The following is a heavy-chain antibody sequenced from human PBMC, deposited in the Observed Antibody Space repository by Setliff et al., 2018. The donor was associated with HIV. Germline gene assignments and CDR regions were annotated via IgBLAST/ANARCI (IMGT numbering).Heavy chain of an antibody. CDR1: GDPIFIGGYY. CDR2: ISYSGST. CDR3: ARGTTSITFDY. Sequence: SETLSLTCTVSGDPIFIGGYYWSWIRQHPGGGLEWIGYISYSGSTYYNPSLKSRLTMSIDTSKSHFSLNLNSVTAADTAVYYCARGTTSITFDYWSQGTLVTVSS. V-gene: IGHV4-31*03. J-gene: IGHJ4*02. D-gene: IGHD1-1*01.